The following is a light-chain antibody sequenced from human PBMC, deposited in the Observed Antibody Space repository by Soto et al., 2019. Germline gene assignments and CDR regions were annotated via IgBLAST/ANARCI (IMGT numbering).Light chain of an antibody. CDR2: DAS. CDR1: QSVTIY. Sequence: EIVLTQSPATLSLSPGERATLSCRASQSVTIYLAWYQQKPGQAPRLLIYDASNRATGIPARFSGRGSGTDFTLTISSLEPEDFAVYYCQQRSKWPLTFGGGTMVEIK. J-gene: IGKJ4*01. V-gene: IGKV3-11*01. CDR3: QQRSKWPLT.